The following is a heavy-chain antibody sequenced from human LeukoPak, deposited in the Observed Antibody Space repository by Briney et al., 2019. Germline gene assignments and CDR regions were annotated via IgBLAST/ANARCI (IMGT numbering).Heavy chain of an antibody. CDR3: ARDIAIRPFDY. CDR1: GFTFSNHA. D-gene: IGHD6-6*01. CDR2: IWDDGSKK. Sequence: AGGSLSLSCAPSGFTFSNHAMHWVRQATGKGLEWVAVIWDDGSKKYFAHSVRGRFTISRDNAKKMLFLQMYSLRAEDTAVYYCARDIAIRPFDYWGQGTLVTVSS. J-gene: IGHJ4*02. V-gene: IGHV3-33*01.